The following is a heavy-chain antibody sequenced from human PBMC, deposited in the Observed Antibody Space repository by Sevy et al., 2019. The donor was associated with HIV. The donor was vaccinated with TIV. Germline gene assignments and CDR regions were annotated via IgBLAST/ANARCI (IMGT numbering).Heavy chain of an antibody. CDR2: ISGSGGST. V-gene: IGHV3-23*01. D-gene: IGHD3-16*02. CDR3: AKADVWGSYRYKPFDY. Sequence: GSLRLSCAASGFTFSSYAMSWVRQAPGKGLEWVSAISGSGGSTYYADSVKGRFTISRDNSKNTLYLQMNSLRAEDTAVYYCAKADVWGSYRYKPFDYWGQGTLVTVSS. CDR1: GFTFSSYA. J-gene: IGHJ4*02.